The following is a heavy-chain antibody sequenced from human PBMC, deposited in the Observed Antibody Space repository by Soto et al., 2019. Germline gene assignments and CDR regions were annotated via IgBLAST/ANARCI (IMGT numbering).Heavy chain of an antibody. Sequence: QVQLVESGGGVVQPGRSLRLSCAASGFTFSSYGMHWVRQAPGKGLEWVAVISYDGSNKYYADSVKGRFTISRDNSKNTLYLQMNSLRAEDTAVYYCAKEERTYYYDSSGSFYWGQGTLVTVSS. J-gene: IGHJ4*02. CDR3: AKEERTYYYDSSGSFY. CDR1: GFTFSSYG. V-gene: IGHV3-30*18. D-gene: IGHD3-22*01. CDR2: ISYDGSNK.